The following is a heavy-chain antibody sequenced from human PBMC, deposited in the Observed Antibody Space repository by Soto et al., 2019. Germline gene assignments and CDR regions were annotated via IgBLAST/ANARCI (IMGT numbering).Heavy chain of an antibody. Sequence: SETLSLTCTVSGGSISSGGYYWSWIRQHPGKGLEWIGYIYYSGSTYHNPSLKSRVTISVDTSKNQFSLKLSSVTAADTAVYYCASFPISGYFDWLGTDYWGQGTLVTVS. CDR2: IYYSGST. V-gene: IGHV4-31*03. J-gene: IGHJ4*02. CDR3: ASFPISGYFDWLGTDY. CDR1: GGSISSGGYY. D-gene: IGHD3-9*01.